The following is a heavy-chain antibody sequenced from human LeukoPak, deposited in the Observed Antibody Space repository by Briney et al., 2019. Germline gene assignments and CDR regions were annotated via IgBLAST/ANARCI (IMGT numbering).Heavy chain of an antibody. CDR1: GFTVSTNY. J-gene: IGHJ4*02. V-gene: IGHV3-53*01. D-gene: IGHD6-19*01. CDR2: IYSGGST. CDR3: ARVGYSSGWLRD. Sequence: GGSLRLSCAASGFTVSTNYMSWVRQAPGKGLEGVSVIYSGGSTYYADSVKGRFTISRDNSKNTLYLQMNSLRAEDTAVYYCARVGYSSGWLRDWGQGTLVTVSS.